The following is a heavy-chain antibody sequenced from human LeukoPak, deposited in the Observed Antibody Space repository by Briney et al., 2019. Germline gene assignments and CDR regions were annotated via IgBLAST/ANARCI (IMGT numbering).Heavy chain of an antibody. CDR2: ISPSGGST. V-gene: IGHV1-46*01. CDR1: GYTFTSNY. CDR3: ARDLRIRTPGGWFDP. Sequence: ASVKVSCKAFGYTFTSNYMHWVRQAPGQGPEWMGVISPSGGSTTYAQKFQGRVTLTRDMSTSTDYLELSSLRSEDTAVYYCARDLRIRTPGGWFDPWGQGTLVTVSS. D-gene: IGHD3-10*01. J-gene: IGHJ5*02.